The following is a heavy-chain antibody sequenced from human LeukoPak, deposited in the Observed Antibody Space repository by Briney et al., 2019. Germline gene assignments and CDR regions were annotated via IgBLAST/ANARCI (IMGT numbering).Heavy chain of an antibody. J-gene: IGHJ4*02. Sequence: PSETLSLTCAVSGLSISSGYYWGWIRQPPGKGLEWIGSIYHSGSSNYNPSLGSRVAMSVDTSRNQFSLRLTSVTVADTAVYYCARGSQSFYYDSSGYPFDSWGQGTLVPVSS. CDR3: ARGSQSFYYDSSGYPFDS. V-gene: IGHV4-38-2*01. CDR2: IYHSGSS. CDR1: GLSISSGYY. D-gene: IGHD3-22*01.